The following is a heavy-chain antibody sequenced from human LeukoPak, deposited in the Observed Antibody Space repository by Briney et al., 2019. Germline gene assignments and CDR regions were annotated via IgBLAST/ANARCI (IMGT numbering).Heavy chain of an antibody. CDR2: INHSGST. Sequence: SETLSLTCAVYGGSFSGYYWSWIRQPPGKGGEWSGGINHSGSTNYNPSLKSRVTISVDTSKNQFSLKLSSVTAADTAVYYCARRPYYYGSGRFRNYFDYWGQGTLVTVSS. J-gene: IGHJ4*02. D-gene: IGHD3-10*01. V-gene: IGHV4-34*01. CDR1: GGSFSGYY. CDR3: ARRPYYYGSGRFRNYFDY.